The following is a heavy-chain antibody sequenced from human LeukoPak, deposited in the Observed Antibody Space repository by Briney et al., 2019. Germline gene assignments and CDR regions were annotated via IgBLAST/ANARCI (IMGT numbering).Heavy chain of an antibody. J-gene: IGHJ4*02. V-gene: IGHV3-33*06. CDR3: AKGTSPRCSGGNCYSFPDY. Sequence: PGGSLRLSCAASGFTFSSYGMHWVRQAPGKGLEWVAVIWYDGSNKYYADSVKGRFTISRDNSKNTLYLQMNSLRAEDTAVYYCAKGTSPRCSGGNCYSFPDYWGQGTLVTVSS. CDR1: GFTFSSYG. D-gene: IGHD2-15*01. CDR2: IWYDGSNK.